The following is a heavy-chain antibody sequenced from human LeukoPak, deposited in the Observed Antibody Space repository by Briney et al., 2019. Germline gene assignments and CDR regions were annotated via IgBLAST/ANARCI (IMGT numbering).Heavy chain of an antibody. J-gene: IGHJ3*02. CDR2: ISYDGSNK. CDR3: ARVGSGWWGMIGAFDI. Sequence: GGSLRLSCAASGFTFSSYAMHWVRQAPGKGLEWVAVISYDGSNKYYADSVKGRFTISRDNSKNTLYLQMNSLRAEDTAVYYCARVGSGWWGMIGAFDIWGQGTMVTVSS. CDR1: GFTFSSYA. V-gene: IGHV3-30-3*01. D-gene: IGHD6-19*01.